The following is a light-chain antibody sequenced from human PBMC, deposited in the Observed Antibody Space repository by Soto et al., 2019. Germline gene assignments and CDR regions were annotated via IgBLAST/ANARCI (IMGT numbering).Light chain of an antibody. CDR1: QSVLESSDNKNF. Sequence: DIVMTQSPDSLAVSLGERATINCKSSQSVLESSDNKNFLGWYQQKPGQPPKLLIYWASTRESGVPDRFRGSGSGTDFTLTVTSLQAEDVALYFCQQYNNWPPRYTFGQGTKLEI. J-gene: IGKJ2*01. CDR3: QQYNNWPPRYT. V-gene: IGKV4-1*01. CDR2: WAS.